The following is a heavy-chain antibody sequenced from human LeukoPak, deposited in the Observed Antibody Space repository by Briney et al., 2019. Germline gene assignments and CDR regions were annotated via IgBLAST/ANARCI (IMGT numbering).Heavy chain of an antibody. D-gene: IGHD7-27*01. Sequence: PGGSLRLSCAASGFTFSSYALHWVRQAPGKGLEWVSVIYSGGSTYYADSVKGRFTISRDNSKNTLYLQMNSLRAEDTAVYYCARVWGDCFDYWGQGTLVTVSS. CDR3: ARVWGDCFDY. CDR1: GFTFSSYA. J-gene: IGHJ4*02. CDR2: IYSGGST. V-gene: IGHV3-53*01.